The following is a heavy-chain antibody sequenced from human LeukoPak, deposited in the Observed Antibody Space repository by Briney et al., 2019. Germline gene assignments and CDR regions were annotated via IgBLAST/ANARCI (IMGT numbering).Heavy chain of an antibody. V-gene: IGHV6-1*01. Sequence: SQTLSLTCAISGDSVSSNSAAWNWIRQSPSRGLEWLGRTYYRSKWYNDYAVSVKSRITINPDTSKNQFSLQLNSVTPEDTAVYYCARDPPRGYWGSGDWYFDLWGRGTLVTVSS. CDR1: GDSVSSNSAA. D-gene: IGHD5-12*01. CDR2: TYYRSKWYN. J-gene: IGHJ2*01. CDR3: ARDPPRGYWGSGDWYFDL.